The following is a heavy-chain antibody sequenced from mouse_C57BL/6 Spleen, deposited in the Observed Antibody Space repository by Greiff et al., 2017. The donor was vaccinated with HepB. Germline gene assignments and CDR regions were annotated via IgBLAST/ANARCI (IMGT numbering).Heavy chain of an antibody. CDR2: IRNKANNHAT. Sequence: DVKLVESGGGLVQPGGSMKLSCAASGFTFSDAWMDWVRQSPEKGLEWVAEIRNKANNHATYYAESVKGRFTISRDDSKSSVYLQMNSLRAEDTGIYYCTRLYYDYDAGYAMDYWGQGTSVTVSS. CDR1: GFTFSDAW. CDR3: TRLYYDYDAGYAMDY. V-gene: IGHV6-6*01. J-gene: IGHJ4*01. D-gene: IGHD2-4*01.